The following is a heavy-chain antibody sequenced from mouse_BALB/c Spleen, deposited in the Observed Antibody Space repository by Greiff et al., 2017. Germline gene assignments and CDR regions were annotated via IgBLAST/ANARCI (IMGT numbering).Heavy chain of an antibody. CDR2: VNPNNGGT. V-gene: IGHV1-26*01. CDR1: GYTFTDYY. D-gene: IGHD2-4*01. J-gene: IGHJ3*01. CDR3: AGYYDYVFAY. Sequence: VQLQQSGPELVKPGASVKISCKASGYTFTDYYMNWVKQSHGKSLEWIGLVNPNNGGTSYNQKFKGKATLTVDKSSSTAYMELRSLTSEDSAVYYCAGYYDYVFAYWGQGTLVTVSA.